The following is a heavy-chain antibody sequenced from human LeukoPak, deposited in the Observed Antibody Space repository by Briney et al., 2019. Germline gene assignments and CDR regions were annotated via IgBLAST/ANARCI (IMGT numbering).Heavy chain of an antibody. CDR3: AKDRGTSLCDAFDI. D-gene: IGHD6-25*01. CDR2: ITDSGGST. Sequence: GGTLRLSCAASGFTFSNYGMSWVRQAPGKGLEWVSVITDSGGSTYYADSVKGRFTISRDNSKNTLYLQMNSLGAADTAVYYCAKDRGTSLCDAFDIWGRDNGHRLF. J-gene: IGHJ3*02. V-gene: IGHV3-23*01. CDR1: GFTFSNYG.